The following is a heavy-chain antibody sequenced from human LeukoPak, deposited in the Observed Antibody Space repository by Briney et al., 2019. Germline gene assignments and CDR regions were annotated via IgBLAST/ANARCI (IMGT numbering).Heavy chain of an antibody. CDR2: INHSEST. CDR1: GGSLSGYY. D-gene: IGHD6-25*01. J-gene: IGHJ5*02. Sequence: TETLSLTCAVYGGSLSGYYWSWIRQPPGKGLEWIGEINHSESTNYNPSLKSRVTISIDTSKSQFSLKLTSVTAADTAVYYCARVAGYLPTRWFDPWGQGTHVTVSS. V-gene: IGHV4-34*01. CDR3: ARVAGYLPTRWFDP.